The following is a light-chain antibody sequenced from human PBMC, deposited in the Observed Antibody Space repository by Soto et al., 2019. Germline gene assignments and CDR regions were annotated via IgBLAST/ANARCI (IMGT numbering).Light chain of an antibody. CDR2: EVR. V-gene: IGLV2-14*01. J-gene: IGLJ2*01. CDR3: SSSTSQSSLI. Sequence: QSALTQPASVSGSPGQSITISCAGTMRDVGAYNLVSWYQQHPGRAPQLIIYEVRNRPSGISFRCSGSKSGNTASLTISGLQAEDEADYYCSSSTSQSSLIFGGGTKVTVL. CDR1: MRDVGAYNL.